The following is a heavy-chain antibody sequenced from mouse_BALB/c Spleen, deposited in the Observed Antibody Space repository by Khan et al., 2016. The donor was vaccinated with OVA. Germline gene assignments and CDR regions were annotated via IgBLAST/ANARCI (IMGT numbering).Heavy chain of an antibody. V-gene: IGHV1-61*01. Sequence: QVQLQQSGAELVRPGGSVKLSCKASGYSFTSYWMNWMKQRPGQGLEWIGIIHPSDSETRLNQRFRDKATLTVDKSSSTAYMQLNSPTSEDSAVXYCARGTTTSYWYFDVWGAGTTVTVSS. CDR3: ARGTTTSYWYFDV. D-gene: IGHD1-1*01. J-gene: IGHJ1*01. CDR1: GYSFTSYW. CDR2: IHPSDSET.